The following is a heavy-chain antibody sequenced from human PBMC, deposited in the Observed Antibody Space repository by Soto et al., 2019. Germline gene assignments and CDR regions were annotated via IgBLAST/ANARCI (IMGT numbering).Heavy chain of an antibody. CDR1: GGSISSGNCY. V-gene: IGHV4-30-4*01. CDR3: ATMGTPVTGLYYFDY. J-gene: IGHJ4*02. D-gene: IGHD4-17*01. Sequence: QVQLQESGPGLVKPSQTLSLTCTFSGGSISSGNCYWSWIRQPPGKGLEWIGFISYSGTSHYSASLRSRVPTSVDTSKNQSSLDLSSVTAADTAVYYCATMGTPVTGLYYFDYWGQGTLVTVSS. CDR2: ISYSGTS.